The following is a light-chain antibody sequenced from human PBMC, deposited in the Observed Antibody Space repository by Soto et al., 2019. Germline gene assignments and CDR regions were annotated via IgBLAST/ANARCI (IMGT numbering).Light chain of an antibody. CDR1: QSISVW. CDR3: QQYNSYSPT. V-gene: IGKV1-5*03. Sequence: DIQMTQSPSTLSASVGDRGTITCRASQSISVWLAWYQQKAGKAPNXMIYKASRLESGVPSRFSGSGSETECTLTISGLQPGDSATYYCQQYNSYSPTFGQGTKVDIK. J-gene: IGKJ1*01. CDR2: KAS.